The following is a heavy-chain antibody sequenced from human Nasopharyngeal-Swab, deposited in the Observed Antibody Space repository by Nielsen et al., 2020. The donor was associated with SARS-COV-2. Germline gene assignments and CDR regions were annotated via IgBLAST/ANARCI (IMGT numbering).Heavy chain of an antibody. D-gene: IGHD6-19*01. CDR3: ARDPTSVAGTGDCYYGMDV. V-gene: IGHV1-2*06. Sequence: SVKVSCKASGYTFTGYYMHWVRQAPGQGLEWMGRINPNSGGTNYAQKFQGRVTMTRDTSISTAYMELSRLRSDDTAVYYCARDPTSVAGTGDCYYGMDVWGQGTTVTVSS. CDR2: INPNSGGT. CDR1: GYTFTGYY. J-gene: IGHJ6*02.